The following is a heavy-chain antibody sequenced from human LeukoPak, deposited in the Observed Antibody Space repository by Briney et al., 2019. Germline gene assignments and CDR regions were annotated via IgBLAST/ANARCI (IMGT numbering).Heavy chain of an antibody. CDR3: AXXKKYYYDGSGYPXYDY. D-gene: IGHD3-22*01. CDR2: IRYDGTNK. Sequence: GGSLRLSCTASGFTFSIFGMHWVRQAPGKGLEWVAFIRYDGTNKYYADSVKGRFTISRDNSKNTLYLQMNSLRAEDTAVYYCAXXKKYYYDGSGYPXYDYWGQGTLVTVSS. V-gene: IGHV3-30*02. CDR1: GFTFSIFG. J-gene: IGHJ4*02.